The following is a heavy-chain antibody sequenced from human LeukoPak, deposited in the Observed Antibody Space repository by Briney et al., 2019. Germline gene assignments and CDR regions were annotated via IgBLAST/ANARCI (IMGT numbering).Heavy chain of an antibody. CDR2: IYHSGST. D-gene: IGHD2-2*01. CDR3: ARDEGGGSSTSCYRY. J-gene: IGHJ4*02. CDR1: GGSISSSNW. Sequence: ASETLSLTCAVSGGSISSSNWWSWVRQPPGKGLEWIGEIYHSGSTNYNPSLKSRVTISVDKSKNQFSLKLSSVTAADTAVYYCARDEGGGSSTSCYRYWGQGTLVTVSS. V-gene: IGHV4-4*02.